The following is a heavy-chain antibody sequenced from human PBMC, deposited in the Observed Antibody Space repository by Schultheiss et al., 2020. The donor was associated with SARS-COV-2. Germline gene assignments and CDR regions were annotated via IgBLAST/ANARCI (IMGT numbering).Heavy chain of an antibody. J-gene: IGHJ6*02. V-gene: IGHV1-69*04. D-gene: IGHD3-22*01. Sequence: SVKVSCKASGGTFSSYAISWVRQAPGQGLEWMGRIIPILGIANYAQKFQGRVTITADKSTSTAYMELSSLRSEDTAVHYCARDDSYYDTPSYYYGMDVWGQGTTVTVSS. CDR2: IIPILGIA. CDR3: ARDDSYYDTPSYYYGMDV. CDR1: GGTFSSYA.